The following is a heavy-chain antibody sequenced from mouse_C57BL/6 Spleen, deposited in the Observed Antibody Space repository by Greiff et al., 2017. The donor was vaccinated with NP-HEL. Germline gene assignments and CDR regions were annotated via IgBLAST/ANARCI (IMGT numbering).Heavy chain of an antibody. V-gene: IGHV1-81*01. D-gene: IGHD1-1*01. CDR3: ARDGSLAY. J-gene: IGHJ3*01. CDR1: GYTFTSYG. Sequence: QVQLKQSGAELARPGASVKLSCKASGYTFTSYGISWVKQRTGQGLEWIGEIYPRSGNTYYNEKFKGKATLTADKSSSTAYMELRSLTSEDSAIYYCARDGSLAYWGQGTLVTVSA. CDR2: IYPRSGNT.